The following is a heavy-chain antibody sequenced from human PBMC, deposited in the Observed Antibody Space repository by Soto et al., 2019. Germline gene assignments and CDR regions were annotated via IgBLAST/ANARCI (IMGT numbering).Heavy chain of an antibody. J-gene: IGHJ4*02. V-gene: IGHV4-61*01. Sequence: SETLSLTCTVSGGSVISGSYYWSWIRQPPGKGLEWIGYIYYSGSTNYNPSLKSRVTMSVDTSKNQFSLKLSSVTAADTAVYYCARDMRFGELLYWDYWGQGTLVTVSS. CDR2: IYYSGST. CDR1: GGSVISGSYY. D-gene: IGHD3-10*01. CDR3: ARDMRFGELLYWDY.